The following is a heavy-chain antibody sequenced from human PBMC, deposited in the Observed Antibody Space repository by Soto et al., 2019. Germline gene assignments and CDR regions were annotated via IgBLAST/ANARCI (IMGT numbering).Heavy chain of an antibody. CDR1: GGSMRNVY. V-gene: IGHV4-59*01. D-gene: IGHD2-15*01. Sequence: KPSETLSLTCTVSGGSMRNVYWIWIRQPPGKRLEWIGFIFHSGNAKYNPSLKSRVTISIDTSKSQFSLSLDSVTAADTAVYFCARAHAPTLPFDYWGLGTLVTVSS. CDR3: ARAHAPTLPFDY. J-gene: IGHJ4*01. CDR2: IFHSGNA.